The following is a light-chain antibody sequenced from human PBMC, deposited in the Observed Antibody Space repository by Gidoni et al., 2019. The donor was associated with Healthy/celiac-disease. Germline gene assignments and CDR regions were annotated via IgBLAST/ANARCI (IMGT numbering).Light chain of an antibody. J-gene: IGLJ3*02. V-gene: IGLV2-14*01. CDR2: DVS. CDR1: SSDVGGYNY. CDR3: SSYTSSSTWV. Sequence: SAVTQPASVPGSPGQAITISCTGTSSDVGGYNYVSWYQQHPGKAPKLMIYDVSNRPSGVSNRFSGSKSGNTASLTISGLQAEDEADYYCSSYTSSSTWVFGGWTKLTVL.